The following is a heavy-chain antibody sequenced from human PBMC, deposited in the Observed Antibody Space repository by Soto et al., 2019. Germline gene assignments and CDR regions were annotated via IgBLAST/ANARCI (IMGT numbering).Heavy chain of an antibody. J-gene: IGHJ4*02. CDR3: ARGHRGVLDY. D-gene: IGHD6-6*01. V-gene: IGHV3-30*12. CDR2: ISNDENIK. Sequence: QVQLVEPGGGVVQPGGSLRLSGVASGVNFGNFGMNWVRQAPGKGLAWVTVISNDENIKEDSVGGRFAVARYKAKNTLYLPLTSLRADDTAIYYCARGHRGVLDYWGQGTLVTVAS. CDR1: GVNFGNFG.